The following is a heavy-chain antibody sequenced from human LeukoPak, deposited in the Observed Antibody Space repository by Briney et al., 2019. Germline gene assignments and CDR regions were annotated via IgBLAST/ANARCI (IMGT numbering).Heavy chain of an antibody. V-gene: IGHV4-34*01. CDR2: INHSGST. CDR1: GGSFSGYY. Sequence: SETLSLTCAVYGGSFSGYYWSWIRQPPGKGLEWIGEINHSGSTNYNPSLKSRVTISVDTSKNQFSLKLSSVTAADTAVYYCARTQSSGYWFDFWGQGTLVTVSS. CDR3: ARTQSSGYWFDF. D-gene: IGHD3-22*01. J-gene: IGHJ4*02.